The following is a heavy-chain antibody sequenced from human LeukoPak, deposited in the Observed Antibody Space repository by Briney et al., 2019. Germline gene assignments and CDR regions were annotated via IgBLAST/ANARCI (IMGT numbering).Heavy chain of an antibody. CDR2: IYHSGST. CDR3: ATDSSSYPGGDY. J-gene: IGHJ4*02. CDR1: GYSISSGYY. D-gene: IGHD6-13*01. V-gene: IGHV4-38-2*01. Sequence: SETLSLTXAVSGYSISSGYYWGRIRQPPGKGLEWIGSIYHSGSTYYNPSLKSRVTISVDTSKNQFSLKLSSVTAADTAVYYCATDSSSYPGGDYWGQGTLVTVSS.